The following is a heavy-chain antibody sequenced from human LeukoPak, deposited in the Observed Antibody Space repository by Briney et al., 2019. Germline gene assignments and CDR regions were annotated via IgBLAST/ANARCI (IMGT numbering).Heavy chain of an antibody. J-gene: IGHJ4*02. V-gene: IGHV1-69*04. CDR2: IIPILGIA. Sequence: GASVKVSCKASGGTFSSYAISWVRQAPGQGLEWMGRIIPILGIANYAQKFQGRVTITADKSTSTAYMELSSLRSEDTAVYYCARDREPYCGGDCSSYFDYWGQGTLVTVSS. CDR1: GGTFSSYA. CDR3: ARDREPYCGGDCSSYFDY. D-gene: IGHD2-21*02.